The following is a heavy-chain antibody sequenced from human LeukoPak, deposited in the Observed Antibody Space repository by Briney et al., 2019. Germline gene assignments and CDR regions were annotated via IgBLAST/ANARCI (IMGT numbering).Heavy chain of an antibody. D-gene: IGHD4-11*01. J-gene: IGHJ6*02. CDR2: IWYDGSKT. Sequence: GGSLRLSCAASGFTFSSYAMSWVRQAPGKGLEWVAVIWYDGSKTYYADSVKGRFTISRDNSKNTLDLQMSSLRAEDTAVYYCARSNTMTSNYYYGMDVWGQGTTVTVSS. CDR1: GFTFSSYA. CDR3: ARSNTMTSNYYYGMDV. V-gene: IGHV3-33*08.